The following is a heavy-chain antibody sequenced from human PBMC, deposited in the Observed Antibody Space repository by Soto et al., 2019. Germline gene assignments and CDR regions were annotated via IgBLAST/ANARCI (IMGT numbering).Heavy chain of an antibody. CDR2: IYPGDSDT. CDR3: ARQRAMAGTEDWYFDL. J-gene: IGHJ2*01. D-gene: IGHD6-19*01. CDR1: GYRFSNFW. V-gene: IGHV5-51*01. Sequence: EVQLVQSGAELRKPGESLRISCQGSGYRFSNFWIGWVRQMPGKGLEWMGTIYPGDSDTRYRPSFQGQVTISADRSINTAYLQWSSLKASDTAMYYCARQRAMAGTEDWYFDLWGRGTLVTVSS.